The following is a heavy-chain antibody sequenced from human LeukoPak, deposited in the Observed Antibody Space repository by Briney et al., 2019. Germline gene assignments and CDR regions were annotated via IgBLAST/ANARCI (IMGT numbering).Heavy chain of an antibody. CDR3: ARWGYCSSTSCYDDY. V-gene: IGHV1-18*01. D-gene: IGHD2-2*01. CDR1: GYTFSDYD. CDR2: ISAYNGNT. Sequence: ASVKVSCKASGYTFSDYDIIWVRQATGQGLEWMGWISAYNGNTNYAQKLQGRVTMTTDTSTSTAYMELRSLRSDDTAVYYCARWGYCSSTSCYDDYWGQGTLVTVSS. J-gene: IGHJ4*02.